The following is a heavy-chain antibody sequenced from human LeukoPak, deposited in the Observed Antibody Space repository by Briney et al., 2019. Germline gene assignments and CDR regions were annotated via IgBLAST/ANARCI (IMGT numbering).Heavy chain of an antibody. D-gene: IGHD6-19*01. V-gene: IGHV3-21*01. CDR2: ISSTSSYI. Sequence: GGSLRLSCAASGFTFDDYCMSSVRQAPGKGLEWVSSISSTSSYIYYADSVKSRFTISRDNAKNSLYLQMNSLRAEDTAVYYCARSSGWYHRGPDYYYYYMDVWGKGTTVTVS. CDR3: ARSSGWYHRGPDYYYYYMDV. CDR1: GFTFDDYC. J-gene: IGHJ6*03.